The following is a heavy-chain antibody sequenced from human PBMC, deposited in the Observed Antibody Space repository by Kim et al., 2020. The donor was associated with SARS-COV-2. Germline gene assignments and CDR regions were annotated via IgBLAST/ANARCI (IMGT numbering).Heavy chain of an antibody. J-gene: IGHJ4*02. CDR2: ISGRGGST. CDR1: GFTFSSYA. CDR3: AKDPLTFYSGSYYPLGS. D-gene: IGHD1-26*01. V-gene: IGHV3-23*01. Sequence: GGSLRLSCAASGFTFSSYAMSWVRQAPGKGLEWVSAISGRGGSTYYADSVKGRFTISRDNSKNTLYLQMNSLRAEDTAVYYCAKDPLTFYSGSYYPLGSWGQGTLVTVSS.